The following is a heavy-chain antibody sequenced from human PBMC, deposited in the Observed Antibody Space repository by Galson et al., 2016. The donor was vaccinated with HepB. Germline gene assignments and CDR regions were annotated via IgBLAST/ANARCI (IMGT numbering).Heavy chain of an antibody. V-gene: IGHV5-10-1*01. CDR1: GSSFTSYW. CDR2: IDPSDSYI. CDR3: ARPVGYYYYMDV. J-gene: IGHJ6*03. Sequence: QSGAEVKKPGESLRISCKGSGSSFTSYWISWVRQMPGKGLEWMGRIDPSDSYINYSPSFRGHVTISADKSISTTYLQWSSLKASDTAMYYCARPVGYYYYMDVWGKGTTVTVSS.